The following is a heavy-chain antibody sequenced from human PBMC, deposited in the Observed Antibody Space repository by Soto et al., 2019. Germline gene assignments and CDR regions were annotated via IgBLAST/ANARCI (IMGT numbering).Heavy chain of an antibody. J-gene: IGHJ6*02. V-gene: IGHV4-61*01. CDR2: IYYSGST. Sequence: TLSLTCTVSGGSVISGSYYWSWIRQPPGKGLEWIGYIYYSGSTNYNPSLKSRVTISVDTSKNQFSLKVSSVTAADTAVYYCARDSGIVVEPADMRYYYYGMDVWGQGTMVTVSS. CDR1: GGSVISGSYY. D-gene: IGHD2-2*01. CDR3: ARDSGIVVEPADMRYYYYGMDV.